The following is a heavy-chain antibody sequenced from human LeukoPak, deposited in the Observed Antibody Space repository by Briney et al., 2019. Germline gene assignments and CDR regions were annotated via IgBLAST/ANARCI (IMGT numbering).Heavy chain of an antibody. V-gene: IGHV3-48*04. CDR2: ISSSGSTI. CDR3: ARGWYNSGYYCDY. Sequence: GGSLRLSCTASGFTFSDYGMHWVRQAPGKGLEWVSYISSSGSTIYYADSVKGRFTISRDNAKNSLYLQMNSLRAEDTAVYYCARGWYNSGYYCDYWGQGTLVTVSS. J-gene: IGHJ4*02. CDR1: GFTFSDYG. D-gene: IGHD6-19*01.